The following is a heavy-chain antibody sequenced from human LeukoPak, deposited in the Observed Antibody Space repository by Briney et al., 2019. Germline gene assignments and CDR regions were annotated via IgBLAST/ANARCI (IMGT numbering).Heavy chain of an antibody. J-gene: IGHJ4*02. CDR3: ARWGYCGGDCYFYY. CDR2: VYTSGST. V-gene: IGHV4-61*02. CDR1: GGSISSGSYN. Sequence: SESLSLTCTASGGSISSGSYNWSWMRPPAGKGLEWVGRVYTSGSTNYNPSHKSRVTISVDTPKNQFSLKLSSVTAADTAVYYCARWGYCGGDCYFYYWGQGTLVTVSS. D-gene: IGHD2-21*02.